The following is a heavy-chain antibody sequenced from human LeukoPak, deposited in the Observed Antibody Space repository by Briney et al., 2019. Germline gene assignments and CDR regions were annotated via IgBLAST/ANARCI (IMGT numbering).Heavy chain of an antibody. J-gene: IGHJ4*02. Sequence: SETLSLTCTVSGGSISSGSYYWSWIRQPPGKRLEWIGYIYYSGSTNYNPSLKSRVTISIDTSKNQFSLKLSSVTAADTAVYYCARGTHSGSYLYYFDYWGQGTLVTVSS. CDR1: GGSISSGSYY. CDR2: IYYSGST. CDR3: ARGTHSGSYLYYFDY. D-gene: IGHD1-26*01. V-gene: IGHV4-61*01.